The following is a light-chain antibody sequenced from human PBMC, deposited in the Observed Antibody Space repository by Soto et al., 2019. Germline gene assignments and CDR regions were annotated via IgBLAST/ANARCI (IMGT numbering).Light chain of an antibody. V-gene: IGKV3-20*01. J-gene: IGKJ1*01. Sequence: VLTRSPVTLSLSPGERATLSCRASHNVDSNYLAWYQQNPGQAPRIITFGASGRATGHPDRFSGSGSGTDFTLTIRRLEPEDFAMYYCHQYGRISWTFGQGTRVDIK. CDR3: HQYGRISWT. CDR2: GAS. CDR1: HNVDSNY.